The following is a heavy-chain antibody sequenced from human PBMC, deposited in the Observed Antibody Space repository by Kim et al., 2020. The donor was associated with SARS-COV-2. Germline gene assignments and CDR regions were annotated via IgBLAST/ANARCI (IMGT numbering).Heavy chain of an antibody. V-gene: IGHV3-48*01. CDR2: ISSINSGSTI. CDR1: GFTFSSYT. CDR3: ARSSGIDF. D-gene: IGHD1-26*01. Sequence: GGSLRLSCAASGFTFSSYTMTWVRQAPGKGLDWISSISSINSGSTIRYADSVKGRFTISRDNGKNSLFLQMNSLRAEDTALYYCARSSGIDFWGQGTLVTVSS. J-gene: IGHJ4*02.